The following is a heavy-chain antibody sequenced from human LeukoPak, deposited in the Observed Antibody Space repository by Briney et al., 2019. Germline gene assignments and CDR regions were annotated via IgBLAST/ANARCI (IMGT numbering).Heavy chain of an antibody. CDR3: ATGLPFLEWSARIGAFDI. D-gene: IGHD3-3*01. V-gene: IGHV3-23*01. J-gene: IGHJ3*02. CDR2: ISGSGGST. CDR1: GFTFSSYA. Sequence: GGPLRLSCAASGFTFSSYAMSWVRQAPGKGLEWVSAISGSGGSTYYADSVKGRFTISRDNSKNTLYLQMNSLRAEDTAVYYCATGLPFLEWSARIGAFDIWGQGTMVTVSS.